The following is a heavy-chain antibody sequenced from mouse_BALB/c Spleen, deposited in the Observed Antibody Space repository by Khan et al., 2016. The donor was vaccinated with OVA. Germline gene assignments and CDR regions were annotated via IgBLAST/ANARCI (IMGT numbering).Heavy chain of an antibody. J-gene: IGHJ2*01. D-gene: IGHD1-1*01. CDR3: ARIYGSDFDY. V-gene: IGHV1-20*02. CDR2: INPHIGET. Sequence: VQLQQSGPELVKPGASVKISCKASGYSFTGYFMNWVMQSHGKSLEWIGRINPHIGETFYNQKFKGKATLTVDESSSTAHMELRSLASEDSAVDYYARIYGSDFDYWGQGTTLTVSS. CDR1: GYSFTGYF.